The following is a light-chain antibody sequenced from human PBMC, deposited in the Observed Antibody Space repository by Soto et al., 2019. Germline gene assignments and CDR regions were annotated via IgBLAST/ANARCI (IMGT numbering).Light chain of an antibody. CDR1: QSVSSSN. J-gene: IGKJ1*01. CDR3: QQYGSSPRT. CDR2: GAS. Sequence: EIVLTQSPGTLSLSPGERATLSGSASQSVSSSNLAWYQQKPGQAPRLLIYGASSRATGIPDRFSGSGSGTDFTLTISRLQPEDFAVYYCQQYGSSPRTFGQGTKVEIK. V-gene: IGKV3-20*01.